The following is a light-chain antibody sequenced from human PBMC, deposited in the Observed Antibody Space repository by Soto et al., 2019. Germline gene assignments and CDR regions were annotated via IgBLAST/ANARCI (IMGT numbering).Light chain of an antibody. CDR1: ESISSSY. V-gene: IGKV3-20*01. CDR2: AAS. CDR3: QLYGGSHMFS. Sequence: EIVLTQSPGTLSLSPGEGATLSCRASESISSSYLAWYQQRPGQSPRLLIYAASSRAAGIPDRFSGSGSGAVFTLTISRLEPEDFAVYYCQLYGGSHMFSFGQGTKLQIK. J-gene: IGKJ2*01.